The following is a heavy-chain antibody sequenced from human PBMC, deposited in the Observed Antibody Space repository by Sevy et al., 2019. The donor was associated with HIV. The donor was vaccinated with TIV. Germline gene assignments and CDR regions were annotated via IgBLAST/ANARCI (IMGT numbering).Heavy chain of an antibody. J-gene: IGHJ3*02. V-gene: IGHV6-1*01. D-gene: IGHD3-22*01. CDR2: TYYRSKWYN. Sequence: SQTLSLTCAISGDSVSSNSAAWNWIRQSPSRGLEWLGRTYYRSKWYNDYAVSVKSRITINPDTSKNQFSLQLNSVTPEDTAVYYCARDGYYYDSSGYENTTGDAFDIWGQGTMVTVSS. CDR3: ARDGYYYDSSGYENTTGDAFDI. CDR1: GDSVSSNSAA.